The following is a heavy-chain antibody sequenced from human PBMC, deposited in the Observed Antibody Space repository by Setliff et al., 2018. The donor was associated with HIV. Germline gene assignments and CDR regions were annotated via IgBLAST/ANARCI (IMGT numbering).Heavy chain of an antibody. CDR1: GDPINNYY. CDR3: ARVATGPESFDI. Sequence: SETLSLTCTVSGDPINNYYWSWIRQPPGKGLEWIGYVYSTGSTNSKSSLKSRVTISVDTSKNQFSLKLSSVTAADTAVYYCARVATGPESFDIWGQGTMVTV. J-gene: IGHJ3*02. V-gene: IGHV4-59*01. CDR2: VYSTGST. D-gene: IGHD3-9*01.